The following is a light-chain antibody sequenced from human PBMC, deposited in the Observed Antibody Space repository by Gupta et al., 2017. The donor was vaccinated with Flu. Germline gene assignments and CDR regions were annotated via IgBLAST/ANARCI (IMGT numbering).Light chain of an antibody. CDR2: DAS. J-gene: IGKJ4*01. Sequence: VLTQSPATLSLSPGDRATLSCRASQGVSSYLAWYQQKPGQAPRLLIYDASNRATGIPARFSGSGSGTDFTLTISSLEPEDFAVYYCQQRSNWPLTFGGGTKVEIK. V-gene: IGKV3-11*01. CDR1: QGVSSY. CDR3: QQRSNWPLT.